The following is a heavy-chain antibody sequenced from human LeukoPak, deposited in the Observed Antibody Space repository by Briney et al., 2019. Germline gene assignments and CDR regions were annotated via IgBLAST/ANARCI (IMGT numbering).Heavy chain of an antibody. Sequence: GGSLRLSCAASGFSFINYAMSWVRQAPGKGLEWVSGISGSGGSTSHADSVKGRFTISRDNSKNTLYLQMNDLRAEDTAVYYCAKVFMPGISIAGAKYYFDWWGQGTLVIVSS. CDR3: AKVFMPGISIAGAKYYFDW. CDR2: ISGSGGST. V-gene: IGHV3-23*01. CDR1: GFSFINYA. D-gene: IGHD1-26*01. J-gene: IGHJ4*02.